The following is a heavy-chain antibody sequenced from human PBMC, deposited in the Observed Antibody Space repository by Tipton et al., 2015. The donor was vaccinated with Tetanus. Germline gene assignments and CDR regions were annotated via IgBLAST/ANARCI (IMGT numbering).Heavy chain of an antibody. CDR2: IYWNDDK. CDR1: GFSLSTSGVG. J-gene: IGHJ5*02. Sequence: LVKPTQTLTLTCTFSGFSLSTSGVGVGWIRQPPGKALEWLALIYWNDDKRYSPSLKSRLTITKDTSKNQVVLTMTNMDPVDTATYYCAHSLTPYYDFWSGYSSSRPLNWFDPWGQGTLVTVSS. V-gene: IGHV2-5*01. CDR3: AHSLTPYYDFWSGYSSSRPLNWFDP. D-gene: IGHD3-3*01.